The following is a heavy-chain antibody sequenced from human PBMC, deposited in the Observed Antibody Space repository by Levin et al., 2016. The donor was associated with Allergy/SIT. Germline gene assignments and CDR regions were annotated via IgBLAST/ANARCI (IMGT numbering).Heavy chain of an antibody. Sequence: LSLTCAASGFTFSTSGMHWFRQAPGKGLEWVAFIRSEGNYKFYADSVKGRFTISRDNSKNTLYLQMNSLRVEDTAVFYCAKRADGDYGEADYWGQGTLVTVSS. J-gene: IGHJ4*02. CDR2: IRSEGNYK. V-gene: IGHV3-30*02. CDR3: AKRADGDYGEADY. D-gene: IGHD4-17*01. CDR1: GFTFSTSG.